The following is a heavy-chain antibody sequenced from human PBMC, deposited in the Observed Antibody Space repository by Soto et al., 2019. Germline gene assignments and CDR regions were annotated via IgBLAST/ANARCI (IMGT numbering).Heavy chain of an antibody. J-gene: IGHJ6*02. CDR2: IYHNGSP. V-gene: IGHV4-30-2*01. Sequence: TSETLSLTSAVSGGKMSSGGYSWSWIRQPPGKGLEWIGYIYHNGSPYYNPSLKSRVTISVDRSKNQFSLKLSSVTAADTAVYYCARVPDVWGQGTTVTVSS. CDR3: ARVPDV. CDR1: GGKMSSGGYS.